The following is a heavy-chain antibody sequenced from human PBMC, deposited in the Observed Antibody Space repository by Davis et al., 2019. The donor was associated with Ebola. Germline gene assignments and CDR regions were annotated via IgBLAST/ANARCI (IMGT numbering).Heavy chain of an antibody. J-gene: IGHJ1*01. V-gene: IGHV4-39*07. CDR3: VCLSGTSR. D-gene: IGHD1-26*01. CDR2: IFYDEIS. CDR1: GGSLNNTDYY. Sequence: PSETLSLTCTVSGGSLNNTDYYWGWIRQPPGKGLQLVGTIFYDEISYSNPSLKSRVTISMDTSKNQFSLKLTSVSAADTALYYCVCLSGTSRWGQGTLVTVSS.